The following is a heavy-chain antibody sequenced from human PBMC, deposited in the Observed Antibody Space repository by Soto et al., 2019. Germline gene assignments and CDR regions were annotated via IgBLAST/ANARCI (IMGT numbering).Heavy chain of an antibody. V-gene: IGHV3-15*07. CDR2: IKSKTDGGTT. Sequence: VQLVESGGGFVKPGGSLRLSCAASGLTFSNVWMNWVRQAPGKGLEWVGHIKSKTDGGTTDYAAPVKGRFTISRADSKNTLYLQMNSLKIDDTGVYCCTTDVWPYFQSDYWGQGTLVTVSP. D-gene: IGHD2-8*01. CDR1: GLTFSNVW. CDR3: TTDVWPYFQSDY. J-gene: IGHJ4*02.